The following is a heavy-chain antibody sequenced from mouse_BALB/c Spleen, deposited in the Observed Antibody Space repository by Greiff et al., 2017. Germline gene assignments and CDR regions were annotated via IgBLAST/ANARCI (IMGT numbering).Heavy chain of an antibody. V-gene: IGHV5-12-1*01. CDR1: GFAFSSYD. CDR2: ISSGGGST. J-gene: IGHJ4*01. CDR3: ARQGDGYYVYYAMDY. D-gene: IGHD2-3*01. Sequence: EVKLVESGGGLVKPGGSLKLSCAASGFAFSSYDMSWVRQTPEKRLEWVAYISSGGGSTYYPDTVKGRFTISRDNAKNTLYLQMSSLKSEDTAMYYCARQGDGYYVYYAMDYWGQGTSVTVSS.